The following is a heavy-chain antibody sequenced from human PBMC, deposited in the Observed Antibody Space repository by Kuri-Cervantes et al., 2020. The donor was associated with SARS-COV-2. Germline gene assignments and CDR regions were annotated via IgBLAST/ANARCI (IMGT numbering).Heavy chain of an antibody. CDR3: ARVGVATGGFWFDP. Sequence: SETLSLTCTVSGGSISSYYWSWIRQPPGKGLEWIGYIYHSGSTYYNPFLKSRVTISVDRSKNQFSLKLSSATAADTAVYYCARVGVATGGFWFDPWGQGTLVTVSS. CDR2: IYHSGST. CDR1: GGSISSYY. J-gene: IGHJ5*02. D-gene: IGHD5-12*01. V-gene: IGHV4-59*12.